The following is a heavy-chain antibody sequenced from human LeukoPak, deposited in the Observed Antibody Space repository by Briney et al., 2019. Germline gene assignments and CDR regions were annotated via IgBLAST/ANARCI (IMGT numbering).Heavy chain of an antibody. J-gene: IGHJ6*02. CDR2: INHSGST. V-gene: IGHV4-34*01. Sequence: SETLSLTCAVYGGSFSGYYWSWIRQPPGKGLEWIGEINHSGSTNYNPSLKSRVTISVDTSKNQFSLKLSSVTAADTAVYYCARARGYSGYDAYYYYYGMDVWGQGTTVTVSS. CDR1: GGSFSGYY. CDR3: ARARGYSGYDAYYYYYGMDV. D-gene: IGHD5-12*01.